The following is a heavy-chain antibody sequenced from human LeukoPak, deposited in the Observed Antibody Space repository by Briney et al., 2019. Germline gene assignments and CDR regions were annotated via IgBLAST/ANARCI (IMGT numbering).Heavy chain of an antibody. J-gene: IGHJ4*02. Sequence: SETLSLTCAASGYSISSGFYGGWLRQPPGTGLEWIGRIYRSGSTYYRPSLNSRVTISVDTSKNHFSLRLRSVTATDTAVYYCARDANSSGSSGYPESFFDYWGQGALVTVSS. CDR1: GYSISSGFY. CDR3: ARDANSSGSSGYPESFFDY. V-gene: IGHV4-38-2*02. D-gene: IGHD3-22*01. CDR2: IYRSGST.